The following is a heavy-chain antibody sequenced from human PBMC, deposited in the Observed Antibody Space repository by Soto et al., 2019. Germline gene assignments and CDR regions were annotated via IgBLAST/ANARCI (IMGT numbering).Heavy chain of an antibody. CDR2: ISGSGGST. Sequence: EVQLLESGGGLVQPGGSLRLACAASGFTFSSYAMSWVRQAPGKGLEWVSAISGSGGSTYYAGSVKGRFTISRDNSKNTLYLQMNSLRAEHTAVYYCARRSSGWYFDYWGQGTLVTVSS. J-gene: IGHJ4*02. D-gene: IGHD6-19*01. CDR1: GFTFSSYA. CDR3: ARRSSGWYFDY. V-gene: IGHV3-23*01.